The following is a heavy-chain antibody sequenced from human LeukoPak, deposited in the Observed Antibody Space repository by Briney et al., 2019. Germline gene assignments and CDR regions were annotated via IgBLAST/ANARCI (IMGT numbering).Heavy chain of an antibody. Sequence: SETLSLTCTVSGGSISNNYWSWIRQPPAKGLGWSGYIYYSGNTSYNPSLKSRVTISIDTSKIQFSLILSSVSAADTAVYYCARQAYCNATRCYPFDFWGQGILVTVSS. CDR1: GGSISNNY. D-gene: IGHD2-2*01. CDR2: IYYSGNT. V-gene: IGHV4-59*01. J-gene: IGHJ4*02. CDR3: ARQAYCNATRCYPFDF.